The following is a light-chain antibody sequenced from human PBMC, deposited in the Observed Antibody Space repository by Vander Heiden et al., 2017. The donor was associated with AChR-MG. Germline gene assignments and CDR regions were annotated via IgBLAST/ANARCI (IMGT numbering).Light chain of an antibody. J-gene: IGKJ4*01. CDR2: GAS. CDR1: QSVSAN. CDR3: QQDHNWPA. V-gene: IGKV3-15*01. Sequence: EILMTQSPATLSVSPGERATLSCRASQSVSANVAWYQQRPGQAPRLLMYGASTRATGIPARFSGSGSGTEFTLTISSLQSEDFAVYYWQQDHNWPAFGGGTKVEIK.